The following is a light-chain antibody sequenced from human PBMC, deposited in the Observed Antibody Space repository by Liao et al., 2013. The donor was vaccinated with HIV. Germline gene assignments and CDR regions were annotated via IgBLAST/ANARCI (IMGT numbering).Light chain of an antibody. J-gene: IGLJ1*01. CDR1: ELGNKY. Sequence: SYEVTQAPSVSVSPGQTASVTCSGDELGNKYVSWYQQKPGQSPLMVIYQDNKRPSGIPERFSGSNSGTTATLTIRDTQAVDEADYFCEAWYFSTGVFGTGTKVTVL. CDR3: EAWYFSTGV. V-gene: IGLV3-1*01. CDR2: QDN.